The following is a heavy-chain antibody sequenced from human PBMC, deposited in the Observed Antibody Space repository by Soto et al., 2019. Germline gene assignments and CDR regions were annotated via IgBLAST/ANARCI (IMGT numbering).Heavy chain of an antibody. CDR3: TRLSTFDY. CDR2: IGSKANSYAT. J-gene: IGHJ4*02. Sequence: PGWSLRLSCAASGFTFSGSAMHWVRQASGKGLEWVGRIGSKANSYATAYAESVKGRFTISRDDSKNTAYLQMNSLKTEDTAVYYCTRLSTFDYWRQGTLVTVAS. CDR1: GFTFSGSA. V-gene: IGHV3-73*01.